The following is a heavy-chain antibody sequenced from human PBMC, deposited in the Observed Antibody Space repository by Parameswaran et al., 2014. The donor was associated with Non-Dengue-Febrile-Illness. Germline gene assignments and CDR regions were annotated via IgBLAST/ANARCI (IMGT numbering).Heavy chain of an antibody. J-gene: IGHJ4*02. CDR3: ARGGSQRWLLGLFDY. CDR2: IYYSGST. CDR1: AISSA. D-gene: IGHD3-22*01. Sequence: AISSARWIRQPPGKGLEWIGYIYYSGSTNYNPSLKSRVTISVDTSKNQFSLKLSSVTAADTAVYYCARGGSQRWLLGLFDYWGQGTLVTVSS. V-gene: IGHV4-59*01.